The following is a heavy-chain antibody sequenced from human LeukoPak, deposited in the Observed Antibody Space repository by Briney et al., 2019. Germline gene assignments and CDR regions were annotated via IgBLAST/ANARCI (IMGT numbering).Heavy chain of an antibody. CDR1: GGSITSTNY. J-gene: IGHJ4*02. Sequence: PSETLSLTFGVSGGSITSTNYWTWVRQPPGKGLEWIGEVNLQGSTNYNPSLMGRVAISVDMSENHISLPLTSVTAADTAVYYCAREGGPYRPLDYSGQGTLVTVSS. V-gene: IGHV4-4*02. CDR3: AREGGPYRPLDY. CDR2: VNLQGST.